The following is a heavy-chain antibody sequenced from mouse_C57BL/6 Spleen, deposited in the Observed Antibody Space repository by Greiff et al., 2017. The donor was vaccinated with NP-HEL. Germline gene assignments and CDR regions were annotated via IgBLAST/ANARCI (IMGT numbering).Heavy chain of an antibody. CDR1: GYTFTDYY. CDR2: IYPGSGNT. CDR3: ARENLGLDY. J-gene: IGHJ2*01. Sequence: VQLQQSGAELVRPGASVKLSCKASGYTFTDYYINWVKQRPGQGLEWIARIYPGSGNTYYNEKFKGKATLTAEKSSSTAYMQLSSLTSEDSAVYFCARENLGLDYWGQGTTLTVSS. V-gene: IGHV1-76*01. D-gene: IGHD4-1*01.